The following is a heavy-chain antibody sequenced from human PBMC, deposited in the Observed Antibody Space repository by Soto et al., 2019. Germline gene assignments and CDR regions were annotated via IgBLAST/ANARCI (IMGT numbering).Heavy chain of an antibody. Sequence: PSETLSLTCAVYGGSFSGYYWSWIRQPQGKGLGWIGEINHSGSTNYNPSLKSRVTISVDTSKNQFSLKLSSVTAADTAVYYCARTSFATKERHFYGSGSYGDYYYGMDVWGQGTTVTVSS. CDR2: INHSGST. J-gene: IGHJ6*02. CDR1: GGSFSGYY. CDR3: ARTSFATKERHFYGSGSYGDYYYGMDV. V-gene: IGHV4-34*01. D-gene: IGHD3-10*01.